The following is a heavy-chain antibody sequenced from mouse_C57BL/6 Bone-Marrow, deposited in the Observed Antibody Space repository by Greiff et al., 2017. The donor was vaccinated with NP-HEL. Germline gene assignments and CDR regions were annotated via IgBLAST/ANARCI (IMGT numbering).Heavy chain of an antibody. V-gene: IGHV5-6*02. D-gene: IGHD2-2*01. CDR3: ARRGGGYGWFAY. J-gene: IGHJ3*01. CDR1: GFTFSSYG. Sequence: EVKLVESGGDLVKPGGSLKLSCAASGFTFSSYGMSWVRQTPDKRLEWVATISRGGSYTYYPDSVKGRSTITTDNANNTLYLQKSSLKSEDTAVYYCARRGGGYGWFAYWGQGTLVTVSA. CDR2: ISRGGSYT.